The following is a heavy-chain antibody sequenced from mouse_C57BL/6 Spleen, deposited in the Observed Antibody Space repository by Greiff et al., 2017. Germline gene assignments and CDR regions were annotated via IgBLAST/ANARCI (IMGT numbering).Heavy chain of an antibody. Sequence: PLQQSGAELVRPGASVKLSCTASGFNIKDDYMHWVKQRPEQGLEWIGWIDPENGDTEYASKFQGKATITADTSSNTAYLQLSSLTSEDTAVYYCTRITTVVARDYWGQGTTLTVSS. CDR1: GFNIKDDY. CDR3: TRITTVVARDY. J-gene: IGHJ2*01. V-gene: IGHV14-4*01. D-gene: IGHD1-1*01. CDR2: IDPENGDT.